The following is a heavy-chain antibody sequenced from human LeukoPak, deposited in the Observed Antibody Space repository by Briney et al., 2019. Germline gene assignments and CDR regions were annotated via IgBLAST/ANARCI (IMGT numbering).Heavy chain of an antibody. D-gene: IGHD3-22*01. CDR1: GFTFSSYV. J-gene: IGHJ4*02. CDR2: ISYDGSNK. V-gene: IGHV3-30-3*01. Sequence: GGSLRLSCAASGFTFSSYVMYWVRQAPGKGLEWVAVISYDGSNKYIADSVEGRFTISRDNSKNTLYLQMNSLRVEDTAVYYCVREAYDSSGHFDYWGQGTLVTVSS. CDR3: VREAYDSSGHFDY.